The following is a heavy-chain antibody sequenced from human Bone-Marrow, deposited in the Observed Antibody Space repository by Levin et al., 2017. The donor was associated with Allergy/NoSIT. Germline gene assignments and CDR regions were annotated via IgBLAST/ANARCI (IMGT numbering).Heavy chain of an antibody. V-gene: IGHV1-69*06. CDR1: GGTFVQYA. J-gene: IGHJ3*02. D-gene: IGHD2-15*01. Sequence: GASVKVSCKASGGTFVQYAINWVRHAPGHGLEWVGGIIPSSGTSKYAHNFRDRVTIHADISTNTVYLDLNSLTSEDTAVYYCARSLSTVVVVVGARGGAFEIWGQGTMVTVSS. CDR2: IIPSSGTS. CDR3: ARSLSTVVVVVGARGGAFEI.